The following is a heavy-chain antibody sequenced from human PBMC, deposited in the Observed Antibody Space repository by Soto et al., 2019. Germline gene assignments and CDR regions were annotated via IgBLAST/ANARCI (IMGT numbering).Heavy chain of an antibody. CDR1: GGSISSYY. Sequence: SETLSLTCTVSGGSISSYYWSWIRQPPGKGLEWIGYIYYSGSTNYNPSLKSRVTISVDTSKNQFSLKLSSVTAADTAVYYCARHEVTGDRYHFDYWGQGTLVTVSS. CDR3: ARHEVTGDRYHFDY. CDR2: IYYSGST. V-gene: IGHV4-59*08. J-gene: IGHJ4*02. D-gene: IGHD7-27*01.